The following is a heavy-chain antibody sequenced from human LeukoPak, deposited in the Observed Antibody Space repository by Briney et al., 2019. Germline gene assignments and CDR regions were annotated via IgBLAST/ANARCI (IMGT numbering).Heavy chain of an antibody. J-gene: IGHJ4*02. CDR1: GFTFSSYW. Sequence: GGSLRLSCAASGFTFSSYWVHWVRQAPGRGLVWVSRINSDGGSTDYADSVKGRFTISRDNAKNTLYLQMSSLRAEDTAVYYCARTSDGLRRDGYSPYYFDYWGQGTLVTVSS. V-gene: IGHV3-74*01. CDR2: INSDGGST. D-gene: IGHD5-24*01. CDR3: ARTSDGLRRDGYSPYYFDY.